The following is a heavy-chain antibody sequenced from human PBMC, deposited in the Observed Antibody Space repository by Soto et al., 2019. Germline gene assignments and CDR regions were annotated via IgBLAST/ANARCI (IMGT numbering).Heavy chain of an antibody. CDR1: GGCISSYC. CDR2: IYYSGST. Sequence: SETLSLTCTVSGGCISSYCSYWIRQPPGKGLEWIGYIYYSGSTYYNPSLKSRVTISVDTSKNQFSLKLSSVTAADTAVYYCARTRGPYGFRDAFDIWGQGTMVTVSS. CDR3: ARTRGPYGFRDAFDI. D-gene: IGHD4-17*01. V-gene: IGHV4-59*12. J-gene: IGHJ3*02.